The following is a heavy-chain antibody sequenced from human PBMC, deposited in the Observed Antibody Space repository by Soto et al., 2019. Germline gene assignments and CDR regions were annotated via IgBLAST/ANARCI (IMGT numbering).Heavy chain of an antibody. V-gene: IGHV3-21*01. D-gene: IGHD2-15*01. CDR1: GFTFSSFS. J-gene: IGHJ6*02. CDR3: ARDIGGRRGMDV. Sequence: EVQLVESGGGLVKPGGSLRLSCAASGFTFSSFSMNWVRRAPGKGLEWVSSITSSSSYIYYADSVKGRFTISRDNAKNSLYLQMNSLRAEDTAVYYCARDIGGRRGMDVWGQGTTVTVSS. CDR2: ITSSSSYI.